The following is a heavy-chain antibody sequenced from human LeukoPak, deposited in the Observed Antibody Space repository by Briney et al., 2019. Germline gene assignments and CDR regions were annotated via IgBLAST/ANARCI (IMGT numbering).Heavy chain of an antibody. V-gene: IGHV3-66*02. CDR3: ARDGPVPPHYYYYGRDV. D-gene: IGHD2-2*01. CDR1: GFTVSSYY. Sequence: GGSLSLSCDASGFTVSSYYMRCVRQSPGKGLEWESVIYSGVSTYYAESVKGRFTISRDNSNNTLYLQMNSLRAEDTAVYYCARDGPVPPHYYYYGRDVWGQGTTVTVSS. J-gene: IGHJ6*02. CDR2: IYSGVST.